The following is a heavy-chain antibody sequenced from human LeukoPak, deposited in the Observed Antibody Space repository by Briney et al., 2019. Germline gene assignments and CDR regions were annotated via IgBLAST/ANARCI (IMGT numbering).Heavy chain of an antibody. D-gene: IGHD2-21*01. J-gene: IGHJ4*02. V-gene: IGHV1-69*02. CDR1: GGTFSSYT. CDR2: ISPILGIA. CDR3: ASSPYCGGDCYSY. Sequence: SVKVSCKASGGTFSSYTISWVRQAPGQGIEWVGRISPILGIANYAQKFQGRVTITADKSTSTAYMELSSLRSEDTAVYYCASSPYCGGDCYSYWGQGTLVTVSS.